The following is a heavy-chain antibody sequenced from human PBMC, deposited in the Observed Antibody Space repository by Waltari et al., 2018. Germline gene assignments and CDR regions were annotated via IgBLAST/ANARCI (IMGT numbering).Heavy chain of an antibody. V-gene: IGHV7-4-1*02. CDR3: ARAVYYYDGRDV. CDR1: GYTFTSSA. J-gene: IGHJ6*02. CDR2: INTNTGNP. Sequence: QVPLVPSGSAFKKPGASVKVSFKASGYTFTSSAIHWVRRAPGQGREWMGWINTNTGNPAYAQGFTGRLVFSLDTSVSTAYLQISSLKAEDTAVYYCARAVYYYDGRDVWGQGTTVTVSS.